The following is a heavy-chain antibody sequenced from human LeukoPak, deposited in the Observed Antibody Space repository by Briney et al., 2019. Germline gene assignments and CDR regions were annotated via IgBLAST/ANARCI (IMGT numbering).Heavy chain of an antibody. V-gene: IGHV3-21*01. Sequence: GGSLRLSCAASGFIFSSYSMNWVRQAPGKGLEWVSCISTGSTYKYYADSVKGRFTISRDNAKNSLYLQMNSLRGEDTAVYYCARGRLGSGPNWFDPWGQGTLVLVSS. CDR3: ARGRLGSGPNWFDP. CDR2: ISTGSTYK. J-gene: IGHJ5*02. CDR1: GFIFSSYS. D-gene: IGHD6-19*01.